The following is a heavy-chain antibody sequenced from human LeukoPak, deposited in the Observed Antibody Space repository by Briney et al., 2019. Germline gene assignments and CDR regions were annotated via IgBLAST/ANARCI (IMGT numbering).Heavy chain of an antibody. V-gene: IGHV3-7*01. CDR3: ARDFSGSSRD. CDR2: INEGGSEK. Sequence: GGSLRLSCTASGFTLSSHCMSWLRHLPGKGLEWVANINEGGSEKYFVDYVKGRFTISKDNAKNSLYLQMNSLRADDTAVYYCARDFSGSSRDWGQGALVTVS. CDR1: GFTLSSHC. D-gene: IGHD1-26*01. J-gene: IGHJ4*02.